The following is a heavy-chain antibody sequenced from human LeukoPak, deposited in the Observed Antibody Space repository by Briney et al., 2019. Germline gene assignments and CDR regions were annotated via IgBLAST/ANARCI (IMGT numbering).Heavy chain of an antibody. CDR3: ARDWGGDYGDSIAWYFDL. Sequence: GGSLRLSCIASGFTFNSYAMSWVRQAPGKGLEWVANIKQDGSEKYYVDSVKGRFTISRDNAKNSLYLQVNSLRAEDTAVYYCARDWGGDYGDSIAWYFDLWGRGTLVTVSS. J-gene: IGHJ2*01. CDR1: GFTFNSYA. V-gene: IGHV3-7*01. CDR2: IKQDGSEK. D-gene: IGHD4-17*01.